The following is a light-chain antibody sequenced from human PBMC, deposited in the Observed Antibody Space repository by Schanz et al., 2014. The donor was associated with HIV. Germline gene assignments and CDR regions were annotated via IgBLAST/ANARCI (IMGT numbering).Light chain of an antibody. Sequence: EIVMTQSPATLSVSPGERATLSCRASQSVGSNLAWYQQKPGQAPRLLIYDASNRATGIPARFSGSGSGTDFTLTISSREPEDFAVYYCQQRSSWLGITFGQGTRLEIK. CDR3: QQRSSWLGIT. CDR1: QSVGSN. J-gene: IGKJ5*01. V-gene: IGKV3-11*01. CDR2: DAS.